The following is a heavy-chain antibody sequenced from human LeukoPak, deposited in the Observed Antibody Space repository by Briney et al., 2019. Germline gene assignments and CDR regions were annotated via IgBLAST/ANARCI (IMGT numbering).Heavy chain of an antibody. V-gene: IGHV4-39*07. D-gene: IGHD6-13*01. CDR1: GGSISSSSYY. J-gene: IGHJ6*03. CDR2: IYYSGST. Sequence: PSETLSLTCTVSGGSISSSSYYWGWIRQPPGKGLEWIGSIYYSGSTNYNPSLKSRVTISVDTSTNQFSLKLSSVTAADTAVYYCARLFIASPGTRYYYYNMDVWGKGTTVTVSS. CDR3: ARLFIASPGTRYYYYNMDV.